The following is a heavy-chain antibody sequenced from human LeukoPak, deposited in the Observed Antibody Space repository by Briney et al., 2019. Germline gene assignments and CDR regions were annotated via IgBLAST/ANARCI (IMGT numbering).Heavy chain of an antibody. V-gene: IGHV4-59*01. CDR1: GGSISSYY. CDR3: ARVGVGLGPVAGTTDWYFDL. CDR2: IYYSGST. Sequence: PSETLSLTCTVAGGSISSYYWSWIRQPPGKGLEWIGFIYYSGSTNYSPSLKSRVTISVDTSKNQFSLKLSSVTAADTAVYYCARVGVGLGPVAGTTDWYFDLWGRGTLVTVSS. J-gene: IGHJ2*01. D-gene: IGHD6-19*01.